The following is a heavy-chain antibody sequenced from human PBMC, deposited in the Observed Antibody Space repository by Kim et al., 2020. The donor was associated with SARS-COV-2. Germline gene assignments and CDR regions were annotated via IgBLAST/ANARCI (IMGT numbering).Heavy chain of an antibody. Sequence: GGSLRLSCAASGFTFSSYGMHWVRQAPGKWLEWVAVIWYDGRNKYYADSVKGRFTISRDNSKNTLYLQMNSLRAEDTAVYYCARGDWVDIVATMHYYGMDVWGQGTTLTVSS. V-gene: IGHV3-33*01. D-gene: IGHD5-12*01. J-gene: IGHJ6*02. CDR3: ARGDWVDIVATMHYYGMDV. CDR2: IWYDGRNK. CDR1: GFTFSSYG.